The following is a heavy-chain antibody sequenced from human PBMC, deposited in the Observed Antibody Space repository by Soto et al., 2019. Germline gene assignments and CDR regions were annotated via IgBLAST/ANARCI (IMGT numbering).Heavy chain of an antibody. D-gene: IGHD3-22*01. CDR3: AREDYYDRSD. CDR1: GGSVSSGSYY. CDR2: IYYSGST. J-gene: IGHJ1*01. V-gene: IGHV4-61*01. Sequence: QVQLQESGPGLVKPSETLSLTCTVSGGSVSSGSYYWGWIRQPPGKGLEWIGYIYYSGSTNYNPSLKSRGTLSVDTAKNQCYLKLSSVTAADTAVYYGAREDYYDRSDGGQGTLLTVSS.